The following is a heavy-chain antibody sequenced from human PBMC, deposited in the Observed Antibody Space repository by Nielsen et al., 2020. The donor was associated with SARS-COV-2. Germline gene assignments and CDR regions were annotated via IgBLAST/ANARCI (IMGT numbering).Heavy chain of an antibody. CDR3: ARLKRYYFDY. Sequence: LKISCAASGFTFSDYYMSWIRQAPGKGLEWVSYISSSSSYTNYADSVKGRFTISRDNAKNSLFLQMNSLRAEDTAVYYCARLKRYYFDYWGQGTLVTVSS. V-gene: IGHV3-11*03. J-gene: IGHJ4*02. CDR2: ISSSSSYT. D-gene: IGHD6-25*01. CDR1: GFTFSDYY.